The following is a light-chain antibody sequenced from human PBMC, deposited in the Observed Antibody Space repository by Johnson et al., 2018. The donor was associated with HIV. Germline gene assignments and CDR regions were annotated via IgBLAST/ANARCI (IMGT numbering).Light chain of an antibody. CDR3: GTWDSSLSGYV. V-gene: IGLV1-51*01. CDR1: RSNIGDNF. Sequence: QPVLTQPPSVSAAPGQKVTISCSGNRSNIGDNFVSWYQHLPGTAPKLLVYDNSKRPSGIPYRFSATKSGTSATLGITGLQTGDEADYYCGTWDSSLSGYVLGTGTKVTVL. J-gene: IGLJ1*01. CDR2: DNS.